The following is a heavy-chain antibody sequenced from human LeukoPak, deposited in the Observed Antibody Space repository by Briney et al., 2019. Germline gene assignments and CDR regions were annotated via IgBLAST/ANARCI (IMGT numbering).Heavy chain of an antibody. J-gene: IGHJ6*02. D-gene: IGHD2-2*01. CDR2: IYTNGGT. CDR1: GGSITKYY. CDR3: ARGCSSTSCWLRMDV. V-gene: IGHV4-4*07. Sequence: NPSETLSLTCTVSGGSITKYYWSWIRQPAGKGLEWIGRIYTNGGTNYNPSLKSRVNMSVDTSKSQFSLKLSSVTAVDTAVYYCARGCSSTSCWLRMDVWGQGTTVTVSS.